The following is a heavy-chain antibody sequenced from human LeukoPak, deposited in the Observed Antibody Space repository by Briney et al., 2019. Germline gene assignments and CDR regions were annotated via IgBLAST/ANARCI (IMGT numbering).Heavy chain of an antibody. D-gene: IGHD2-2*01. J-gene: IGHJ4*02. CDR1: GFTFNSYA. V-gene: IGHV3-23*01. CDR2: ISGSGGNT. Sequence: GGSLRLSCAASGFTFNSYAMSWVRQAPGKGLEWVSAISGSGGNTYYADSVKGRFTISRDNSKNTLYLQMKSLRAEDTAVYYCAKMYCSSTSCYTGTVLDYWGQGTLVTVSS. CDR3: AKMYCSSTSCYTGTVLDY.